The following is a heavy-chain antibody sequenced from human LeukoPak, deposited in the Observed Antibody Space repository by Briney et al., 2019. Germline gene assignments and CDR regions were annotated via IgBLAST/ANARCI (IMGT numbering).Heavy chain of an antibody. CDR1: GYTFTSYG. D-gene: IGHD1-26*01. CDR3: AIGPLSGSYYEHYFDY. Sequence: GASVKVSCKASGYTFTSYGISWVRQAPGQGLEWMGWISAYNGNTNYAQKLQGRVTMTTDTSTSTAYMELRSLRSDDTAVYYCAIGPLSGSYYEHYFDYWGQGTLVTVSS. J-gene: IGHJ4*02. V-gene: IGHV1-18*01. CDR2: ISAYNGNT.